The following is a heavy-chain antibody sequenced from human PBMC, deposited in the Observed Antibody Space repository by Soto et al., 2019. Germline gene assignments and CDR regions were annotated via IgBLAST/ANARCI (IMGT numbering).Heavy chain of an antibody. CDR3: AREPFRGYSYGSSYYYGMDV. V-gene: IGHV3-7*05. J-gene: IGHJ6*02. Sequence: PGGSLRLSCAASGFTFSSYWMSWVRQAPGKGLEWVANIKQDGSEKYYVDSVKGRFTISRDNAKNSLYLQMNSLRAEDTAVYYCAREPFRGYSYGSSYYYGMDVWGQGTTVTVS. CDR1: GFTFSSYW. CDR2: IKQDGSEK. D-gene: IGHD5-18*01.